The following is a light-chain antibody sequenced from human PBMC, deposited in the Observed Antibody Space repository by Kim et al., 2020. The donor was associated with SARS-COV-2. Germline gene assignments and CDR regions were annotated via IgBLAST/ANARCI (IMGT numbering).Light chain of an antibody. CDR3: SSYAGSNNLV. Sequence: GQSVSGAWAGTSGDVGGCSYVSWYQQHPGKAPKRRIYEVSRRPSGVPDRFSGSKSGNTGSLTVSGLQAEDEADYYCSSYAGSNNLVFGGGTQLTVL. V-gene: IGLV2-8*01. CDR1: SGDVGGCSY. J-gene: IGLJ2*01. CDR2: EVS.